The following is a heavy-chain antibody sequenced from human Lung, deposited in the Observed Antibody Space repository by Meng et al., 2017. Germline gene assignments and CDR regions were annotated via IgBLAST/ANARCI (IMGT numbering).Heavy chain of an antibody. CDR2: IDPKSGDT. J-gene: IGHJ4*02. V-gene: IGHV1-2*06. CDR1: GYNFPDYW. Sequence: SGAGVRRPGASLKDPFKPSGYNFPDYWLHWVRRAPGQGLEWMGRIDPKSGDTHYAQRFQGRVTMAGDTSISTAYMELSGLRSDDTAMYYCARDEDISAAGKLFGDYWGQGTLVTVSS. D-gene: IGHD6-13*01. CDR3: ARDEDISAAGKLFGDY.